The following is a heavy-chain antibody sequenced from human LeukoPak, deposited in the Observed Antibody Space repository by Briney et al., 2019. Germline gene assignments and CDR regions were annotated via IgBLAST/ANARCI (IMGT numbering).Heavy chain of an antibody. CDR2: ISYDGSNK. D-gene: IGHD3-16*02. CDR3: AKDRGRLGELSSY. CDR1: GFTFSSYG. J-gene: IGHJ4*02. Sequence: GGSLRLSCAASGFTFSSYGMHWVRQAPGKGLEWVAVISYDGSNKYYADSMKGRFTISRDNSKNTLYLQMNSLRAEDTAVYYCAKDRGRLGELSSYWGQGTLVTVSS. V-gene: IGHV3-30*18.